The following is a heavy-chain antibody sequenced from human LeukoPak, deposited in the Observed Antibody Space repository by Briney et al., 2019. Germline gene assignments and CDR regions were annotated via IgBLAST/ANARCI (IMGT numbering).Heavy chain of an antibody. CDR2: IYYSGST. Sequence: SETLSLTCTVSGGSISSYYWSWIRQPPGKGLEWIGYIYYSGSTNYNPSLKSRVTISVDTSKNRFSLKLSSVTAADTAVYYCAVGELGTKVDYWGQGTLVTVSS. J-gene: IGHJ4*02. V-gene: IGHV4-59*01. CDR3: AVGELGTKVDY. CDR1: GGSISSYY. D-gene: IGHD3-10*01.